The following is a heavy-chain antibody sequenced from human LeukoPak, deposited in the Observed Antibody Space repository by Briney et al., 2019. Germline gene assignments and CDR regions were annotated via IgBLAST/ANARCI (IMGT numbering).Heavy chain of an antibody. CDR1: GGSVSSGSYY. CDR3: AGELQYCSGGSCYFSYYYGMDV. V-gene: IGHV4-61*01. J-gene: IGHJ6*04. Sequence: SETLSLTCTVPGGSVSSGSYYWSWIRQPPWRGLEWIGYIYYSGSTNYNPSLKSRVTISVYTSKNQFSLKLSSVTAADTAVYYCAGELQYCSGGSCYFSYYYGMDVWGKGTTVTVSS. D-gene: IGHD2-15*01. CDR2: IYYSGST.